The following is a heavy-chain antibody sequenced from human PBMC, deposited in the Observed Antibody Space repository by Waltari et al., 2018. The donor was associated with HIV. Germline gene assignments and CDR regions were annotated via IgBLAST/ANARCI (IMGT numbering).Heavy chain of an antibody. CDR2: IWADGSHE. CDR3: ARDQHSATNYYGLDV. J-gene: IGHJ6*02. V-gene: IGHV3-33*02. CDR1: GSTFSNYA. Sequence: QVHLVDPGGAVVQSGKSLRLSCAASGSTFSNYAMHWVRQGPGKGLEWLSVIWADGSHESYADFAKGRFTISRDDSDNTLFLYLSGLRADDTAVYYCARDQHSATNYYGLDVWGQGTTVTVS. D-gene: IGHD3-10*01.